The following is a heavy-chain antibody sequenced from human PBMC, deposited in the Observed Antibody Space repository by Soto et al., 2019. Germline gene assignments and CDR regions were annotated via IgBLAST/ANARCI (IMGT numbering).Heavy chain of an antibody. CDR1: GGSISSYY. CDR2: IYYSGST. Sequence: SETLSLTCTVSGGSISSYYWSWIRQPPGKGLEWIGCIYYSGSTYYNPSLKSRVTISVDTSKNQFSLKLSSVTAADTAVYYCARAYGGYADYWGQGALVTVSS. D-gene: IGHD5-12*01. J-gene: IGHJ4*02. V-gene: IGHV4-59*01. CDR3: ARAYGGYADY.